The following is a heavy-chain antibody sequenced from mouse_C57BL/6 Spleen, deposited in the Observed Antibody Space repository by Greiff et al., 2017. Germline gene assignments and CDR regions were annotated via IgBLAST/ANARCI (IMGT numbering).Heavy chain of an antibody. J-gene: IGHJ4*01. CDR3: TRETTASSGDMDD. V-gene: IGHV5-9-1*02. Sequence: EVKLMESGEGLVKPGGSLKLSCAASGFTFSSYAMSWVRQTPEKRLEWVAYISSGGDYIYYADTVKGRFTISRDNARNTLYLQMSSLKSEDTAMYYCTRETTASSGDMDDWGQGTSVTVSS. CDR2: ISSGGDYI. D-gene: IGHD1-1*01. CDR1: GFTFSSYA.